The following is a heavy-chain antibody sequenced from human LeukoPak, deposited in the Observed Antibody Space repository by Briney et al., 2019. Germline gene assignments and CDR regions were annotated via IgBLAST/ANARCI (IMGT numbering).Heavy chain of an antibody. V-gene: IGHV4-59*01. CDR3: ARERLTGYCSSTSCYPEDHDAFDI. CDR1: GGSISSYY. Sequence: PSETLSLTCTVSGGSISSYYWSWIRQPPGKGLEWIGYIYYSGSTNYNPSLKSRVTISVDTSKNQFSLKLSSVTAADTAVYYCARERLTGYCSSTSCYPEDHDAFDIWGQGTMVTVSS. J-gene: IGHJ3*02. CDR2: IYYSGST. D-gene: IGHD2-2*01.